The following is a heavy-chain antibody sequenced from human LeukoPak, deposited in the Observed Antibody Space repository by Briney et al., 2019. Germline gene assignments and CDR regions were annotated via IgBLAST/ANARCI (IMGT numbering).Heavy chain of an antibody. Sequence: GGSLRLSCAASGITFSDHYMSWVRQAPGKGLEWVSYISSSGSTIYYADSVKGRFTISRDNAKNSLYLQMNSLRAEDTAVYYCAELGITMIGGVWGKGTTVTISS. V-gene: IGHV3-11*04. CDR1: GITFSDHY. CDR2: ISSSGSTI. D-gene: IGHD3-10*02. J-gene: IGHJ6*04. CDR3: AELGITMIGGV.